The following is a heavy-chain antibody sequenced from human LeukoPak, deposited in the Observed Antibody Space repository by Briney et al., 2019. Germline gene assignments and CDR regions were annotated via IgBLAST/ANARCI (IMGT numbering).Heavy chain of an antibody. D-gene: IGHD3-22*01. CDR3: ARQPGYYYDSSGYYYFDY. J-gene: IGHJ4*02. CDR1: GGSISSYY. V-gene: IGHV4-59*08. Sequence: SETLSLTCTVSGGSISSYYWSWIRQPPGKGLEWIGYIYYSGSTNYNPSLKSRVTISVDTSKNQFSLKLSSVTAADTAVYYCARQPGYYYDSSGYYYFDYWGQGTLVTVSS. CDR2: IYYSGST.